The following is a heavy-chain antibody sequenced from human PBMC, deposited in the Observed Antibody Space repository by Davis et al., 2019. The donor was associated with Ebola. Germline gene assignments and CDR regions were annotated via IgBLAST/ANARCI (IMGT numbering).Heavy chain of an antibody. Sequence: ASVKVSCKASGYTFTSYGISWVRQAPGQGLEWMGWISAYNGNTNYAQKLQGRVTMTTDTSTSTAYMELRSLRSDDTAVYYCARGGVRVATFYYYGMDVWGQGTTVTVSS. J-gene: IGHJ6*02. CDR3: ARGGVRVATFYYYGMDV. V-gene: IGHV1-18*01. D-gene: IGHD5-12*01. CDR1: GYTFTSYG. CDR2: ISAYNGNT.